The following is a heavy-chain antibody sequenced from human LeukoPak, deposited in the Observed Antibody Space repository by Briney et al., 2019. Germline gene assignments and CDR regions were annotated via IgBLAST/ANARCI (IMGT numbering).Heavy chain of an antibody. CDR2: IRYAGNNA. Sequence: GGSLRLSCAASGFSFSTTGMHWVRQAPGKGLEWVAFIRYAGNNAYYADSVKGRFTISRDNSKDKLFLQMDILRPEDTSVYYCAKEYSGNYWSFDFWGQGTLLTVSS. CDR1: GFSFSTTG. CDR3: AKEYSGNYWSFDF. V-gene: IGHV3-30*02. J-gene: IGHJ4*02. D-gene: IGHD5-12*01.